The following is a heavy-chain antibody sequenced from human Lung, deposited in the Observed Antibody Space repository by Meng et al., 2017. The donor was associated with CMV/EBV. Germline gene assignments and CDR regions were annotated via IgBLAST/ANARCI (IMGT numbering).Heavy chain of an antibody. CDR2: IYSGGGT. J-gene: IGHJ6*02. D-gene: IGHD5-18*01. V-gene: IGHV3-53*01. CDR3: ARVLTAHHYYGMDV. Sequence: GGSLRLXXAASGFTVSSNSMNWVRQAPGKGLEWVSLIYSGGGTYYADSVKGRFTISRDNFKNTLYLQMNSLRAEDTAVYYCARVLTAHHYYGMDVWGQGTXVTVSS. CDR1: GFTVSSNS.